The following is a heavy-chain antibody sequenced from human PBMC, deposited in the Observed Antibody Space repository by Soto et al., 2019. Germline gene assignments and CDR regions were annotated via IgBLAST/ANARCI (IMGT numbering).Heavy chain of an antibody. J-gene: IGHJ4*02. D-gene: IGHD6-6*01. CDR3: AKDSVPYSGSYDLDH. CDR1: GISFSGYA. Sequence: EVQLLESGGGLVQPGGCLRISCVASGISFSGYAMSWVRQAPGKGLVWVSSMTATDVSIYYANSVRGRFTISRNNSNNTRYRQMRSLRAEDTARYYCAKDSVPYSGSYDLDHWGRGALVTVSS. V-gene: IGHV3-23*01. CDR2: MTATDVSI.